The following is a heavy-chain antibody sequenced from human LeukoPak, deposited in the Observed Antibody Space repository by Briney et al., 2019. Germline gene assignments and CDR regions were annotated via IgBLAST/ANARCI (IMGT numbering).Heavy chain of an antibody. CDR3: ARDPQYSSSGYMDV. CDR1: GGSISSYY. J-gene: IGHJ6*03. V-gene: IGHV4-59*01. D-gene: IGHD6-6*01. Sequence: SETPSLTCTVSGGSISSYYWSWIRQPPGKGLEWIGYIYYSGSTNYNPSLKSRVTISVDTSKNQFSLKLSSVTAADTAVYYCARDPQYSSSGYMDVWGKGTTVTVSS. CDR2: IYYSGST.